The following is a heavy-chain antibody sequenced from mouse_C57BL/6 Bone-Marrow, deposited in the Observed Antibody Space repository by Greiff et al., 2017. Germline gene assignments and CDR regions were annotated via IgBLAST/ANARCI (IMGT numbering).Heavy chain of an antibody. J-gene: IGHJ2*01. CDR3: ARTGYYALYYCDY. D-gene: IGHD2-1*01. CDR1: GYTFTSYW. V-gene: IGHV1-55*01. Sequence: VQLQQPGAELVKPGASVKMSCKASGYTFTSYWITWVKQRPGQGLEWIGDIYPGSGSTNYNEKFKSKATLTVDKSSSTAYMQLSSLTSEDSAVYYCARTGYYALYYCDYWGQGTTLTVSS. CDR2: IYPGSGST.